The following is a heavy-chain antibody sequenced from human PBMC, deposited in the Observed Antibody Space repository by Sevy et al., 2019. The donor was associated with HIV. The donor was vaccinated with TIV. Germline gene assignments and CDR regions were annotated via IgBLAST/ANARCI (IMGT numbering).Heavy chain of an antibody. Sequence: GGSLRLSCAASGFTFSSYAMSWVRQAPGKGLEWVSTISGSGGSTYYADSVKGRFTISRDNSKNTLYLQMNSLRAEDTAVYSCAKGILAYCGGDCYFDYRGQGTLVTVSS. CDR2: ISGSGGST. V-gene: IGHV3-23*01. CDR3: AKGILAYCGGDCYFDY. D-gene: IGHD2-21*02. J-gene: IGHJ4*02. CDR1: GFTFSSYA.